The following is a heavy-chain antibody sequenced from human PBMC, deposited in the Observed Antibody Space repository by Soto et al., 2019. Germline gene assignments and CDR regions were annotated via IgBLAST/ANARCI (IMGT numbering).Heavy chain of an antibody. Sequence: QVQLVESGGGVVQPGRSLRLSCAASGFTFSSYGMHWVRQAPGKGLEWVAVIWYDGSNKYYADSVKGRFTISRDNSKNTLYLQMNSLRGEDTAVYYCAREFLEWFVDYWGQGTLVTVSS. CDR1: GFTFSSYG. V-gene: IGHV3-33*01. J-gene: IGHJ4*02. D-gene: IGHD3-3*01. CDR3: AREFLEWFVDY. CDR2: IWYDGSNK.